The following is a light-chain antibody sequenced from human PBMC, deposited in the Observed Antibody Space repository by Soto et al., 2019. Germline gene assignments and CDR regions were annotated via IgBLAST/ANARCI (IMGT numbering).Light chain of an antibody. J-gene: IGLJ2*01. CDR1: KSNIGSNE. CDR3: AVWDDSVFGKI. CDR2: ADS. Sequence: QSVLTQAPSASGTPGQRVTILCSGSKSNIGSNEVYWYQHLPGTAPKFLIYADSLRPSGVPDRFSASKSGTSASLTIDGLRSEDEAEYYCAVWDDSVFGKIFGGGTKVTVL. V-gene: IGLV1-47*02.